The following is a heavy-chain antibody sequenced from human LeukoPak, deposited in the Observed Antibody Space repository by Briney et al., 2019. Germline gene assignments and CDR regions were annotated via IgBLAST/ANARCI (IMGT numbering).Heavy chain of an antibody. Sequence: KPGGSLRLSCAASGFTFSSYSMNWVRQAPGKGLEWVSFISSSSSYIYYADSVKGRFTISRDNAKNSLYLQMNSLRAEDTAVYYCARDRYGDYKNFDYWGQGTLVTVSS. V-gene: IGHV3-21*01. D-gene: IGHD4-17*01. CDR1: GFTFSSYS. CDR2: ISSSSSYI. CDR3: ARDRYGDYKNFDY. J-gene: IGHJ4*02.